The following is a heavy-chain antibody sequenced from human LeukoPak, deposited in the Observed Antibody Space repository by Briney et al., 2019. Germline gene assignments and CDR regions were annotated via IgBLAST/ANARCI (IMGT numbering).Heavy chain of an antibody. CDR2: MNREGSYT. CDR3: ARAYYDSSGYYYAEPFDY. D-gene: IGHD3-22*01. Sequence: GGSLRLSCEASGFTFSAYWMHWVRRVPGKGLMWVSRMNREGSYTNYADSVKGRFTISRYNPANTLYLQMNSLRAEDTAVYYCARAYYDSSGYYYAEPFDYWGQGTLVTVSS. V-gene: IGHV3-74*01. J-gene: IGHJ4*02. CDR1: GFTFSAYW.